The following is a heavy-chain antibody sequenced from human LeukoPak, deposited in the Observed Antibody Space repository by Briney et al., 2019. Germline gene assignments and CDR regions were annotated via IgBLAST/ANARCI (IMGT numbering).Heavy chain of an antibody. V-gene: IGHV4-59*08. CDR2: IYYSGST. D-gene: IGHD6-13*01. J-gene: IGHJ4*02. CDR3: ARRAAGAFDY. CDR1: GGSISSYY. Sequence: SETLSPTCTVSGGSISSYYWSWIRQPPGKGLEWIGYIYYSGSTYYNPSLKSRVTISVDTSKNQFSLNLSSMTAADTAVYYCARRAAGAFDYWGQGTLVTVSS.